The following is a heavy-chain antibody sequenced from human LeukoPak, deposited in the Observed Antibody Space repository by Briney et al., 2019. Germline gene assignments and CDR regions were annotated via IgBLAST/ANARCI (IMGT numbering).Heavy chain of an antibody. J-gene: IGHJ6*03. V-gene: IGHV3-23*01. CDR2: ISGSGGNT. Sequence: PGGSLRLSCAVSGFSFGRYAMSWVRQAPRKGLEWVSSISGSGGNTYYADSVKGRVTISRDNSENTLYLQINNLRAEDTAVYNCEKGAVQGNNYYYYYMDVWGKGTTVTVSS. CDR3: EKGAVQGNNYYYYYMDV. CDR1: GFSFGRYA.